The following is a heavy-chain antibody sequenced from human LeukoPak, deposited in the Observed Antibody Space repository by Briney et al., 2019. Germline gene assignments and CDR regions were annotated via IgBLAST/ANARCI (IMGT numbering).Heavy chain of an antibody. Sequence: SETLSLTCTVSGGSISSYYWSWIRQPPGKGLEWIGYIYYSGSTNYNPSLKSRVTISVDTSKNQFSLKLSSVTAADTAVYYCARDSYSLAHYYDSSGYRDAFDIWGQGTMVTVSS. CDR2: IYYSGST. V-gene: IGHV4-59*01. CDR1: GGSISSYY. J-gene: IGHJ3*02. CDR3: ARDSYSLAHYYDSSGYRDAFDI. D-gene: IGHD3-22*01.